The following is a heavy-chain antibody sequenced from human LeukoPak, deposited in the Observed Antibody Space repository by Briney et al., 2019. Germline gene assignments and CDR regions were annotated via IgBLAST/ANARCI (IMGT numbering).Heavy chain of an antibody. CDR3: AKDRGYSHGFDY. CDR1: GFTFSSYG. CDR2: ISYDGRNK. V-gene: IGHV3-30*18. Sequence: GRSLRLSCAASGFTFSSYGMHWVRQAPGKGLEWVAAISYDGRNKEYVDSVKGRFTISRDNSKNTLYLQMNSLRAEDTVVYNCAKDRGYSHGFDYWGQGTLVTVSS. J-gene: IGHJ4*02. D-gene: IGHD5-18*01.